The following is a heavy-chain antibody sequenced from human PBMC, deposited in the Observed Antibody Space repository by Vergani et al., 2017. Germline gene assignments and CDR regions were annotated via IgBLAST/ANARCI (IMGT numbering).Heavy chain of an antibody. CDR2: INHSGST. D-gene: IGHD6-6*01. J-gene: IGHJ6*03. Sequence: QVQLQQWGAGLLKPSETLSLTCAVYGGSFSGYYWSWIRQPPGKGLEWIGEINHSGSTNYNPSLKSRVTISVDTSKNQFSLKLSSVTAADTAVYYCARPXRVRSSSPRYYYYYMDVWGKGTTVTVSS. CDR3: ARPXRVRSSSPRYYYYYMDV. V-gene: IGHV4-34*01. CDR1: GGSFSGYY.